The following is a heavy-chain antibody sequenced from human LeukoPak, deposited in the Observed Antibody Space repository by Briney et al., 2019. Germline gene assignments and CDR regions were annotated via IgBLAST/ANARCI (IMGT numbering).Heavy chain of an antibody. D-gene: IGHD6-19*01. CDR1: GFPFSIHW. CDR3: ASGSGWVFEY. CDR2: IKQDGSEK. Sequence: RAGGSLSPSWAAPGFPFSIHWLSWFGKPPGKGREWVANIKQDGSEKYYVDSVKGRFTISRDNAKNSLYLQMNSLRAEDTAVYYCASGSGWVFEYWGQGTLVTVSS. V-gene: IGHV3-7*01. J-gene: IGHJ4*02.